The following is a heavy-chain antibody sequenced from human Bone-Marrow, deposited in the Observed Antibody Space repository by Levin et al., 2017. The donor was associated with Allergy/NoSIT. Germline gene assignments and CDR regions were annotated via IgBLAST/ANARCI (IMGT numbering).Heavy chain of an antibody. CDR2: INPNSGGT. Sequence: GASVKVSCKASGYTFTGYYMHWVRQAPGQGLEWMGWINPNSGGTNYAQKFQGRVTMTRDTSISTAYMELSRLRSDDTAVYYCARDREFKPVLYDYYYMDVWGKGTTVTVSS. CDR3: ARDREFKPVLYDYYYMDV. V-gene: IGHV1-2*02. D-gene: IGHD3-10*01. J-gene: IGHJ6*03. CDR1: GYTFTGYY.